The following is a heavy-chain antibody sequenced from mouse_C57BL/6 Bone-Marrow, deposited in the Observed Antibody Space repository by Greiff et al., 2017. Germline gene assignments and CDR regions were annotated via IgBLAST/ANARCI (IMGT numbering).Heavy chain of an antibody. J-gene: IGHJ1*03. Sequence: VQLVESGAELARPGASVKLSCKASGYTFTSYGISWVKQRTGQGLEWIGEIYPRSGNTYYNEKFKGKATLTADKSSSTAYMELRSLTSEDSAVYFCAPYYYGSSYWYFDVWGTGTTVTVSS. D-gene: IGHD1-1*01. CDR2: IYPRSGNT. CDR1: GYTFTSYG. CDR3: APYYYGSSYWYFDV. V-gene: IGHV1-81*01.